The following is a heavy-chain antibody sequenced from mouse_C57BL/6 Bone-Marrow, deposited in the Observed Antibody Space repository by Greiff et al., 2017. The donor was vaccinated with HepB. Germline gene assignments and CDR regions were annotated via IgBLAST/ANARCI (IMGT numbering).Heavy chain of an antibody. Sequence: EVKLMESGGGLVKPGGSLKLSCAASGFTFSSYTMSWVRQTPEKRLEWVATISGGGGNTYYPDSVKGRFTISRDNAKNTLYLQMSSLRSEDTALYYCARHRGGGYYDWYFDVWGTGTTVTVSS. CDR1: GFTFSSYT. CDR2: ISGGGGNT. D-gene: IGHD2-3*01. CDR3: ARHRGGGYYDWYFDV. V-gene: IGHV5-9*01. J-gene: IGHJ1*03.